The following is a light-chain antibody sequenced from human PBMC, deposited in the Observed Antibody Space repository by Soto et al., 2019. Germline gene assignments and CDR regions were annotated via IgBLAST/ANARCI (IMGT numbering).Light chain of an antibody. Sequence: DIQMTQSPSSLSASVGDKVTITCRASQGIGNSLAWIQQKPGKAPKSLISAASSLQSGVPSKFSGAGSGTDFALTISSRQPEDFAIYYCQQYNSFPLSFGGGTKVEIK. J-gene: IGKJ4*01. CDR3: QQYNSFPLS. CDR2: AAS. CDR1: QGIGNS. V-gene: IGKV1-16*02.